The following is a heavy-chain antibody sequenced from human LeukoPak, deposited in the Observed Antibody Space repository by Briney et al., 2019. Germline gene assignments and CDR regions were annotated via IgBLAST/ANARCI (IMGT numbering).Heavy chain of an antibody. J-gene: IGHJ4*02. CDR3: ARGQGGTVAGLDY. CDR1: GFIVSSNS. V-gene: IGHV3-53*01. D-gene: IGHD6-19*01. CDR2: IYNGGAT. Sequence: GGSLRLSCAASGFIVSSNSMTWVRQAPGKGLEWVSIIYNGGATYYADSVKGRFTISRDESKNTVCLQMSSLRVDDTAIYFCARGQGGTVAGLDYWGQGTLVTVSS.